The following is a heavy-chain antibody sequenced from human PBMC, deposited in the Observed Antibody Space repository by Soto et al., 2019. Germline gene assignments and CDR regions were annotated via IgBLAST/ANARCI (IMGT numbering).Heavy chain of an antibody. CDR3: ARGSGNYYYGMDV. J-gene: IGHJ6*02. D-gene: IGHD3-10*01. Sequence: QVPLVESGGGVVQPGRSLRLSCAASGFTFSSYGMHWVRQAPGKGLEWVAVIWYDGSNKNYADSVKGRFTISRDNSKNTLFVEMNSLRAEDTAVYYCARGSGNYYYGMDVWGQGTTVTVSS. CDR2: IWYDGSNK. V-gene: IGHV3-33*01. CDR1: GFTFSSYG.